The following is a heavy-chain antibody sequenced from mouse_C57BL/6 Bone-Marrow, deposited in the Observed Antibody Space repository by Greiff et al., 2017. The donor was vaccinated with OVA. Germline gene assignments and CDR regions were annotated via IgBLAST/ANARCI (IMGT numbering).Heavy chain of an antibody. CDR3: TRLSEYDTMDY. CDR1: GYTFTDYE. J-gene: IGHJ4*01. D-gene: IGHD2-14*01. Sequence: VQLQQSGAELVRPGASVTLSCKASGYTFTDYEMHWVKQTPVHGLEWIGAIDPETGGTAYNQKFKGKAILTADKSSSTAYMELRSLTSEDSAVYYCTRLSEYDTMDYWGQGTSVTVSS. V-gene: IGHV1-15*01. CDR2: IDPETGGT.